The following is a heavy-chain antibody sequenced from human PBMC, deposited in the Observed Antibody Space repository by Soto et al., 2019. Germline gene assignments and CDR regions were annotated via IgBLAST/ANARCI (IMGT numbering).Heavy chain of an antibody. Sequence: LRLSCAASGFTFSDYYMSWIRQAPGKGLEWVSYISSSGSTIYYADSVKGRFTISRDNAKNSLYLQMNSLRAEDTAVYYCATRITGTQDYYYGMDVWGQGTTVTVS. CDR2: ISSSGSTI. J-gene: IGHJ6*02. CDR3: ATRITGTQDYYYGMDV. D-gene: IGHD1-20*01. V-gene: IGHV3-11*01. CDR1: GFTFSDYY.